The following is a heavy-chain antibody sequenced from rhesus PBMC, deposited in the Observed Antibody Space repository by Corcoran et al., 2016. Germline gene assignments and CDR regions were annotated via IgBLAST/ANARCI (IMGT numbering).Heavy chain of an antibody. CDR2: ISNGGGST. V-gene: IGHV3S5*01. Sequence: EVQLVESGGGLVQPGGSLRLSCAASGFTFSSYGLSWVRPAHGKGLEWVSYISNGGGSTYYADSVKGRFTISRDNSKNTLSLQMNSLRAEDTAVYYCAKALSIAGTYFDYWGQGVLVTVSS. CDR1: GFTFSSYG. J-gene: IGHJ4*01. CDR3: AKALSIAGTYFDY. D-gene: IGHD1-14*01.